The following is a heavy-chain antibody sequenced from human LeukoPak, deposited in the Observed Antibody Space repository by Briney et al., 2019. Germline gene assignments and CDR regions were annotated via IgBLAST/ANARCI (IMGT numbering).Heavy chain of an antibody. CDR2: IYPSGDTT. D-gene: IGHD6-13*01. Sequence: ASVKVSCKASGFTFTSYYMHWVRQAPGQGPEWVGVIYPSGDTTTYAQNFQGRVTITRDTSTSTVYMELSSLRSEDTAVYYCAREVAAAGKTFDYWGQGTPVTVSS. CDR1: GFTFTSYY. J-gene: IGHJ4*02. V-gene: IGHV1-46*01. CDR3: AREVAAAGKTFDY.